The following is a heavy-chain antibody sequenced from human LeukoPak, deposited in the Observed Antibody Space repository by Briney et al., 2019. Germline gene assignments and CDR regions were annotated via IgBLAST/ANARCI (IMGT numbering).Heavy chain of an antibody. Sequence: GGSLRLSCTASGFTFSGYWMSWVRQAPGKGLEWVSAISGSGGSTYYADSVKGRFTISRDNSKNTLYLQMNSLRAEDTAVYYCAKDRMVYDILTALVDYWGQGTLVTVSS. CDR3: AKDRMVYDILTALVDY. CDR2: ISGSGGST. V-gene: IGHV3-23*01. D-gene: IGHD3-9*01. CDR1: GFTFSGYW. J-gene: IGHJ4*02.